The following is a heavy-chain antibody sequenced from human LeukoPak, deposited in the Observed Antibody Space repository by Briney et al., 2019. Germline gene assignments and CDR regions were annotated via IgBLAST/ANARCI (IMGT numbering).Heavy chain of an antibody. CDR1: GCSIIDSNYY. CDR3: ATLRTLGAPRPLDN. V-gene: IGHV4-39*01. Sequence: SETLSLTCTASGCSIIDSNYYWGWVRQPPGEGREWIAIIYYSGSTYYNPSLKTRVTISVDTSQNQFSLNLSSVTAADTAVYYCATLRTLGAPRPLDNWGQGTLVTVSS. CDR2: IYYSGST. J-gene: IGHJ4*02. D-gene: IGHD1-26*01.